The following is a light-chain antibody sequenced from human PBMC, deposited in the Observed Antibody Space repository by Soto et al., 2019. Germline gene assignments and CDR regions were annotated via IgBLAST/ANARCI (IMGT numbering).Light chain of an antibody. CDR3: QQANSFPYT. J-gene: IGKJ2*01. CDR1: QHISSW. Sequence: DIQMTQSPSSVSASVGDRVTITCRASQHISSWLAWYQQKPWKAPELLIYDASSLQSGVPPRFSGSGSGTDFTLDINGLQPEDCATYYCQQANSFPYTFGLGTKLEIK. CDR2: DAS. V-gene: IGKV1-12*01.